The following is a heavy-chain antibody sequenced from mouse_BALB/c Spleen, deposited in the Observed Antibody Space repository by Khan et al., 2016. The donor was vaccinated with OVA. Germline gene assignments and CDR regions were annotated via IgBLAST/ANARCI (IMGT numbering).Heavy chain of an antibody. CDR1: GFSLTNYG. D-gene: IGHD2-4*01. Sequence: QVQLKQSGPGLVQPSQSLSITCTVSGFSLTNYGVHWVRQSPGKGLEWLGMIWGGGSTDYDAAFISSLSISKDNSKSQVFFKMNSLLTNDTAIYYCARNYDYDEGLAYWGQGTLVTVSA. V-gene: IGHV2-2*02. CDR2: IWGGGST. CDR3: ARNYDYDEGLAY. J-gene: IGHJ3*01.